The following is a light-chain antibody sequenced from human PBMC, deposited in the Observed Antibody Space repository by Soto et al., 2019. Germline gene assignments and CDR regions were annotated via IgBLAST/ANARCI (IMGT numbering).Light chain of an antibody. CDR2: SNN. CDR3: AAWDDSLNVVV. Sequence: QSVLTQPPSASGTPGQRVTISCSGSSSNIGSNTVNWYQQLPGTAPKLLIYSNNQRPSGVPDRFSGSKSGTSASLAISGLQSEDEADYYCAAWDDSLNVVVFGGGT. V-gene: IGLV1-44*01. J-gene: IGLJ2*01. CDR1: SSNIGSNT.